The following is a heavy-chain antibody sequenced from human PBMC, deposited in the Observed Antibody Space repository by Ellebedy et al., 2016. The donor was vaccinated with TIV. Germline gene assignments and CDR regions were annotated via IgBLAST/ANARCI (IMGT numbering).Heavy chain of an antibody. D-gene: IGHD2-15*01. Sequence: GESLKISCAVSGFTFSRYAFHWVRQAPGAGMAWVASTPYDGKDTFYAASVKGRFTISRDNSMKTVNVEMNSLRPEDTAVYFSATDYIVNSGAYDTWGQGTLVIVSS. J-gene: IGHJ3*01. CDR2: TPYDGKDT. CDR1: GFTFSRYA. CDR3: ATDYIVNSGAYDT. V-gene: IGHV3-30*02.